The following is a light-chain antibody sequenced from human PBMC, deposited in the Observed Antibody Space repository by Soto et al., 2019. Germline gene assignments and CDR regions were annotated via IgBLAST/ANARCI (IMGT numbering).Light chain of an antibody. J-gene: IGKJ1*01. CDR1: QSVSSSY. Sequence: EIVLTQSPGTLSLSPGERATLSCRASQSVSSSYLAWYQQKPGQAPRLLIYGASSRATGIPDRFSGSGSGTDFTLTISRLEPEDFAGYYCQQYGSSPAWTFGQGTKVDIK. CDR2: GAS. CDR3: QQYGSSPAWT. V-gene: IGKV3-20*01.